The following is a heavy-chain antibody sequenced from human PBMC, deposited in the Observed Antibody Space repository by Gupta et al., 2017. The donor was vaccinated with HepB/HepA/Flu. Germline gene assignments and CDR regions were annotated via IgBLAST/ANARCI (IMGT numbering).Heavy chain of an antibody. CDR3: ARSTTSYYFDY. V-gene: IGHV3-23*01. CDR2: VSGLSSST. CDR1: GFTFSNYA. J-gene: IGHJ4*02. Sequence: EVQLLESGGVLVQPGGSLRLSCAASGFTFSNYAMTWVRQAPGKGLEWVSIVSGLSSSTYYADSVKGRFTISRDNSKNTLSLQMNSLRAEDTAVYYCARSTTSYYFDYWGQGTLVTVSS. D-gene: IGHD2/OR15-2a*01.